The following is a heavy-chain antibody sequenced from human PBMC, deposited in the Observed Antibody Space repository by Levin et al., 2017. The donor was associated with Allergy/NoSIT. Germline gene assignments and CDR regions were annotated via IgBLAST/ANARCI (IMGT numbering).Heavy chain of an antibody. Sequence: GESLKISCAASGFTFSSYAMHWVRQAPGKGLEWVAVISYDGSNKYYADSVKGRFTISRDNSKNTLYLQMNSLRAEDTAVYYCARDRDRYCSSTSCYSDFDYWGQGTLVTVSS. D-gene: IGHD2-2*01. CDR1: GFTFSSYA. CDR3: ARDRDRYCSSTSCYSDFDY. CDR2: ISYDGSNK. J-gene: IGHJ4*02. V-gene: IGHV3-30-3*01.